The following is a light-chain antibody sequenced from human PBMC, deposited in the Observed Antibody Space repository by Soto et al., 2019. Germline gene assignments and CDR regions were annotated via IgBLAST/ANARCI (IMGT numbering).Light chain of an antibody. CDR1: SSDVGGYNY. J-gene: IGLJ2*01. CDR3: SSYTSSSTVL. Sequence: QLVLTQPASVSGSLGQSITISCTGTSSDVGGYNYVSWYQQHPGKDPKVVIFEVTKRPSGVSSRFSGSKSGNTASLTVSGLQAEDEGDYYCSSYTSSSTVLFGGGTQLTVL. CDR2: EVT. V-gene: IGLV2-14*01.